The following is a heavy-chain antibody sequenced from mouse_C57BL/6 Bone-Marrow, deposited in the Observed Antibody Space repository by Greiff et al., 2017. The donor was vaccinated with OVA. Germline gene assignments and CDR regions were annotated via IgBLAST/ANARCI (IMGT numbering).Heavy chain of an antibody. CDR2: ISSGGDYI. V-gene: IGHV5-9-1*02. Sequence: EVQLVESGEGLVKPGGSLKLSCAASGFTFSSYAMSWVRQTPEKRLEWVAYISSGGDYIYYADTVKGRFNISRANARHTLYLQMSSLKSEDTAMYYCTREGDGYYPFDYWGQGTTLTVSS. J-gene: IGHJ2*01. D-gene: IGHD2-3*01. CDR3: TREGDGYYPFDY. CDR1: GFTFSSYA.